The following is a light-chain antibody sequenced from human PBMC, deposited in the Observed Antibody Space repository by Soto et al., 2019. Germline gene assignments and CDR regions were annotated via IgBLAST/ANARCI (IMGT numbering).Light chain of an antibody. CDR2: GTS. Sequence: EIVLTQSPGTLFLSPGERATPSCRASQSVTSGYLAWYQQKPGQAPRLLIYGTSSRATAIPDRFSGSGSGTDFTLTISRLEPEDFAVYYCQQYGSSSWTFGQGTKVEIK. J-gene: IGKJ1*01. CDR3: QQYGSSSWT. V-gene: IGKV3-20*01. CDR1: QSVTSGY.